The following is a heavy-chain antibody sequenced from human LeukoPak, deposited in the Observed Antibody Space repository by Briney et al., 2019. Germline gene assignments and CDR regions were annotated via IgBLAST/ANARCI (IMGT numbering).Heavy chain of an antibody. CDR2: IYYSGST. CDR3: ASSIVATLEFDY. Sequence: PSETLSLTCTVSGGSISSYYWSWIRQPPGKGLVWIGYIYYSGSTNYNPSLKSRVTISVDTSKNQFSLKLSSVTAADTAVYYCASSIVATLEFDYWGQGTLVTVSS. J-gene: IGHJ4*02. D-gene: IGHD5-12*01. V-gene: IGHV4-59*08. CDR1: GGSISSYY.